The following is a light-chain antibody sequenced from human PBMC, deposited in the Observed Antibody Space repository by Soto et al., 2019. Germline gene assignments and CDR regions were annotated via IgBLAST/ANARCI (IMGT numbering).Light chain of an antibody. V-gene: IGLV2-14*01. CDR1: SSDVGAYDS. CDR3: SSFTTSSTYV. Sequence: QSVLTQPASVSGSPGQSITISCTGTSSDVGAYDSVSWYQQYPGRAPKLMIHQVNNRPSGVSNRFSGSKSGNSASLTISGLQAEDEADYYCSSFTTSSTYVVGVGTKVTVL. J-gene: IGLJ1*01. CDR2: QVN.